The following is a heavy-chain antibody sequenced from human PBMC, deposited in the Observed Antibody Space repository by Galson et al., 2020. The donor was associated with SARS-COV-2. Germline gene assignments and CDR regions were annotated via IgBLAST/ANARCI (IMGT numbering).Heavy chain of an antibody. CDR2: ISWNSGSI. V-gene: IGHV3-9*01. J-gene: IGHJ4*02. Sequence: GGSLRLSCAASGFTFDDYAMHWVRQAPGKGLEWVSGISWNSGSIGYADSVQGRFTISRDNAKNSLYLQMNSLRAEDTALYYCAKDIRSGSSGWYANRFDYWGQGTLVTVSS. CDR1: GFTFDDYA. CDR3: AKDIRSGSSGWYANRFDY. D-gene: IGHD6-19*01.